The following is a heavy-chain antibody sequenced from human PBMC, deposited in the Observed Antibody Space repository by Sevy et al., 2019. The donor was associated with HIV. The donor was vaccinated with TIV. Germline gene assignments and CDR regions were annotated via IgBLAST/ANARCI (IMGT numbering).Heavy chain of an antibody. CDR2: IIPIFGTA. D-gene: IGHD3-22*01. CDR1: GGTFSSYA. J-gene: IGHJ3*02. Sequence: ASVKVSCKASGGTFSSYAISWVRQAPGQGLEWMGGIIPIFGTANYAQKFQGRVTITADESTSTAYMELSSLRSEDTAWDYCARDRSESGSGQYYYDSSGYSNDAFDIWGQGTMVTVSS. V-gene: IGHV1-69*13. CDR3: ARDRSESGSGQYYYDSSGYSNDAFDI.